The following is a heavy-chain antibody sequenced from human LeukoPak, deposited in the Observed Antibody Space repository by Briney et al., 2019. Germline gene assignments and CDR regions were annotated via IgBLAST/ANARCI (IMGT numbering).Heavy chain of an antibody. J-gene: IGHJ4*02. CDR2: ISGSGGST. CDR1: GFTFSSYA. V-gene: IGHV3-23*01. CDR3: AKPPYYYDSSGYYGPFDY. D-gene: IGHD3-22*01. Sequence: GGSLRLSCAASGFTFSSYAMSWVRQAPGKGLEWVSAISGSGGSTYYADSVKGRFTISRDNSKNTLYLQMNSLRAEDTAVYYCAKPPYYYDSSGYYGPFDYWGQGTLVTISS.